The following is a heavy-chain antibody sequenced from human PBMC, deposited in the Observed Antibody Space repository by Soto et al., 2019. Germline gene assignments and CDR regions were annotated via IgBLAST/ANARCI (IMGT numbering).Heavy chain of an antibody. V-gene: IGHV5-51*01. J-gene: IGHJ6*03. Sequence: PGESLKISCKGSGYSFTSYWIGWVRQMPGKGLEWMGIIYPGDSDTRYSPSFQGQVTISADKSISTAYLQWSSLKASDTAMYYCAKHGVATIPYYYYYMDVWGKGPTVTVSS. CDR3: AKHGVATIPYYYYYMDV. CDR2: IYPGDSDT. CDR1: GYSFTSYW. D-gene: IGHD5-12*01.